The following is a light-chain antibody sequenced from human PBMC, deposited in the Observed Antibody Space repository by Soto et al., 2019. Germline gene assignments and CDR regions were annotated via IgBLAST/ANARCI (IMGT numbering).Light chain of an antibody. CDR3: QQYNAYSQA. J-gene: IGKJ1*01. CDR1: ASVSRW. Sequence: DIQMTQSPSTLSASVGDRVTITCRASASVSRWLAWYQQKPGRTPKLLLYQASTLETGVPSRFSGSGSGTEFTLTISSLQPDDFATYYCQQYNAYSQAFGQGTKVEIK. CDR2: QAS. V-gene: IGKV1-5*03.